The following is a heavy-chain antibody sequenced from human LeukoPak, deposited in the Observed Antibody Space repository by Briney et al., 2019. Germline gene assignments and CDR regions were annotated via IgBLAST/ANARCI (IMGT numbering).Heavy chain of an antibody. CDR2: IRYNGSNK. D-gene: IGHD2-2*02. J-gene: IGHJ3*02. CDR1: GLTFSSYG. CDR3: AKVGYCSSTSCYTHAFDI. Sequence: GGSLRLSCAASGLTFSSYGMHWVRQAPGKGLEWVAFIRYNGSNKYYADSVKGRFTISRDNSKNTLYLQMNSLRAEDTAVYYCAKVGYCSSTSCYTHAFDIWGQGTMVAVSS. V-gene: IGHV3-30*02.